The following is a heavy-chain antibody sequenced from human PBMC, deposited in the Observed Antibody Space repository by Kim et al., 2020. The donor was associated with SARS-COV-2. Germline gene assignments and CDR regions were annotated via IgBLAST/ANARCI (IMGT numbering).Heavy chain of an antibody. V-gene: IGHV3-21*01. J-gene: IGHJ6*02. Sequence: SYIYYADSVKGRFTISRDNAKNSLYLQMNSLRAEDTAVYYCARAPRGMDVWGQGTTVTVSS. CDR3: ARAPRGMDV. CDR2: SYI.